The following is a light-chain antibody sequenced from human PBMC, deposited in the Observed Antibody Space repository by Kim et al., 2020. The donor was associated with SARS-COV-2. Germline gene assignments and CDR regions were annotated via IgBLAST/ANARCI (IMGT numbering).Light chain of an antibody. CDR3: QQYGSSPFT. CDR1: QSVSRSY. CDR2: GAS. V-gene: IGKV3-20*01. J-gene: IGKJ3*01. Sequence: SPGERATLPCRASQSVSRSYLAWYQQKPGQAPRLLIYGASSRATGIPDRFSGSGSGTDFTLTISRLEPEDFAVYYCQQYGSSPFTFGPGTKVDIK.